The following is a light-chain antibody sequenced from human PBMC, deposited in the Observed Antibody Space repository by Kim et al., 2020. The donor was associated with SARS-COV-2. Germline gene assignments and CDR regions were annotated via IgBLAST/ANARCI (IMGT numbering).Light chain of an antibody. V-gene: IGKV3-20*01. CDR1: VRDKARSA. CDR2: VLR. J-gene: IGKJ2*01. Sequence: ERDPLSPTARVRDKARSAAPVNSRTLPSRRDPFSGVLRGGTGIPDRFSGSGSGTDFTLTISRLEPEDFAVYYCQQYGSSPPYTFGQGTKLEI. CDR3: QQYGSSPPYT.